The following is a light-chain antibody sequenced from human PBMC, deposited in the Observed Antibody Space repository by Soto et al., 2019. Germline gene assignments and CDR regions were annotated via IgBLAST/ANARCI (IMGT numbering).Light chain of an antibody. CDR1: QSVISN. CDR2: GAS. J-gene: IGKJ1*01. CDR3: QQYNNWPRT. Sequence: EIVLTQSPGTLSLSPGERATLSCRASQSVISNYLAWYQQKPGQAPRLLIYGASTRATGIPARFSGSGSGTEFTLTISSLQSEDFAVYYCQQYNNWPRTFGQGTKVHIK. V-gene: IGKV3-15*01.